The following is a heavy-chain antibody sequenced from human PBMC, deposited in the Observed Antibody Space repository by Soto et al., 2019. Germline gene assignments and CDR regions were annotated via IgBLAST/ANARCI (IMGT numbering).Heavy chain of an antibody. J-gene: IGHJ2*01. CDR3: ARMAVRSFWYSDL. CDR2: MDPDTGST. D-gene: IGHD3-16*02. V-gene: IGHV1-8*01. Sequence: QVQLVQSGAEVKKPGASARVSCKASGYAFTSFDINWVRQASGQGLEWLGWMDPDTGSTEYAQKFQGRVTVTRDTSINTAYMDLSSLTSDDTAVYYCARMAVRSFWYSDLWSRGTLVTVSS. CDR1: GYAFTSFD.